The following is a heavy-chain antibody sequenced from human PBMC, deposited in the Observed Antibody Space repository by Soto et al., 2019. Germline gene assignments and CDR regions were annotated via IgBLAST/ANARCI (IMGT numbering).Heavy chain of an antibody. CDR3: ARRYGDYFDF. J-gene: IGHJ4*02. Sequence: SETLSLTCNVSGGSISSYYWSWIRQPPGRGLEWIGYIYYSGSTNYNPSLKSRVTISVDTSKNQFSLKLSSVTAADTAVYYCARRYGDYFDFWGQGTLVTVSS. CDR1: GGSISSYY. CDR2: IYYSGST. D-gene: IGHD4-17*01. V-gene: IGHV4-59*08.